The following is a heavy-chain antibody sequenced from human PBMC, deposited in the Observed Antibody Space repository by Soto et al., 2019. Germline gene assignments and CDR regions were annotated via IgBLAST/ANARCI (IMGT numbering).Heavy chain of an antibody. CDR2: ISGRDGST. D-gene: IGHD2-8*02. V-gene: IGHV3-23*01. Sequence: EVQLLESGGGLVQPGGSLRLSCAASGFTFNNYAMTWVRQAPGKGLEWVSTISGRDGSTYYADSVKGRFTISRDNSKNALYLQMSSLRAEDTALYYCVKDWTGDTCPCMDVWGQGTTVTVSS. CDR1: GFTFNNYA. CDR3: VKDWTGDTCPCMDV. J-gene: IGHJ6*01.